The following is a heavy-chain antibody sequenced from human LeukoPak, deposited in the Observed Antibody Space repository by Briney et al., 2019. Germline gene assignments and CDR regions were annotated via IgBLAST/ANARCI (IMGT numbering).Heavy chain of an antibody. J-gene: IGHJ4*02. CDR3: AGASSEGVVIDATSFDL. CDR2: IYRGGVT. CDR1: GFIGIDGY. V-gene: IGHV3-66*01. D-gene: IGHD2-15*01. Sequence: GGSLRLSCAVSGFIGIDGYMSWVRQAPGKGLEWLSVIYRGGVTYYADSVKGRFTISRDNSKNTWHLQLNSLRAEGTAVYYCAGASSEGVVIDATSFDLWGQGTMVIVSS.